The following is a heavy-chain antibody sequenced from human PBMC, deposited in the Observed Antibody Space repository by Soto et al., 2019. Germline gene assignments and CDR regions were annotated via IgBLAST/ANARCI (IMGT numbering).Heavy chain of an antibody. Sequence: GGSLRLSCAASGFTFSSYGMHWVRQAPGKGLEWVAVIWHDGSNKYYADSVKGRFTISRDNSKNTLYLQMDSLRAEDTAVYYCARSPNYDFWSGYPQGPFDYWGQGTLVTVSS. CDR1: GFTFSSYG. CDR3: ARSPNYDFWSGYPQGPFDY. D-gene: IGHD3-3*01. V-gene: IGHV3-33*01. J-gene: IGHJ4*02. CDR2: IWHDGSNK.